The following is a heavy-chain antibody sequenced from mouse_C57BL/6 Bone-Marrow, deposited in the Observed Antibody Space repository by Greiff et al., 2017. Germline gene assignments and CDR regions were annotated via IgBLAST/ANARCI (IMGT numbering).Heavy chain of an antibody. CDR1: GYTFTDYY. V-gene: IGHV1-26*01. CDR2: INPNNGGT. CDR3: AREIVRDAY. J-gene: IGHJ3*01. Sequence: EVQLQQSGPELVKPGATVKISCKASGYTFTDYYMNWVKQSHGKSLEWIGDINPNNGGTSYNQKFKGKATLTVDKSSSTAYMELRSLTSEDSAIYYCAREIVRDAYWGQGTLVTVSA.